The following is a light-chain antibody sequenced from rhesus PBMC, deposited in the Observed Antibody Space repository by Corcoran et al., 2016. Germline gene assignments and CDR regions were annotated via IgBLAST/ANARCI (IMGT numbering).Light chain of an antibody. CDR2: DAS. V-gene: IGKV1S13*01. CDR3: PQHNSYPLP. Sequence: DIQMTQSPSSLSASVGDTVTITCQASQGISKYLAWYQQKPGKAPKLLIYDASTLQIGVPSRLSGSGAGTEFTLTISSLQPGDFAAYYCPQHNSYPLPFGRGTKVALK. J-gene: IGKJ4*01. CDR1: QGISKY.